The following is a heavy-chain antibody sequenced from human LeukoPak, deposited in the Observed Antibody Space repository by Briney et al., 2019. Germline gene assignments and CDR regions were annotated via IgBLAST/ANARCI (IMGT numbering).Heavy chain of an antibody. Sequence: GGSLRLSCAASGFSFGSYWMHWVRQAPGKGLVWVSRINSDGSSTNYADSVEGRFTIPRDNAKNTLYLQMNSLRAEDTAVYYCARTVAGKGNAFDIWGQGTMVTVS. V-gene: IGHV3-74*01. CDR1: GFSFGSYW. D-gene: IGHD6-19*01. J-gene: IGHJ3*02. CDR3: ARTVAGKGNAFDI. CDR2: INSDGSST.